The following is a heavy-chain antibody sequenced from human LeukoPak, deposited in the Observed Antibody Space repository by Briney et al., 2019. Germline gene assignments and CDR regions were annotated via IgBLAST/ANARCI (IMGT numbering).Heavy chain of an antibody. J-gene: IGHJ4*02. Sequence: ASVKVSCNASGYTFTGYYMHWVRQAPGQGLEWMGWINPNSGGTNYAQKFQGRVTMTRDTSISTAYMELSRLRSDDTAVYYCARFKYSSRHFDYWGQGTLVTVSS. CDR2: INPNSGGT. CDR1: GYTFTGYY. V-gene: IGHV1-2*02. D-gene: IGHD6-13*01. CDR3: ARFKYSSRHFDY.